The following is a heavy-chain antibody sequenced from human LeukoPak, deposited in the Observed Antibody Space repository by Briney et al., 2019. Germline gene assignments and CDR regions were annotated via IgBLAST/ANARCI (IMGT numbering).Heavy chain of an antibody. D-gene: IGHD5-18*01. J-gene: IGHJ4*02. Sequence: ASVKVSRKASGYTFTSYDINWVRQATGQGLEWMGWMNPNSGNTGYAQKFQGRVTMTRNTSISTAYMELSSLRSEGTAVYYCARCLVDTAMFILWGQGTLVTVSS. CDR3: ARCLVDTAMFIL. CDR2: MNPNSGNT. V-gene: IGHV1-8*01. CDR1: GYTFTSYD.